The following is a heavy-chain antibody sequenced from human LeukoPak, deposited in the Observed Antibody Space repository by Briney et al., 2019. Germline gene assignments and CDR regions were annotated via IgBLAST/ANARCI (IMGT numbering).Heavy chain of an antibody. CDR3: ARDWYDDGDYMAFGI. CDR2: IYYSGST. V-gene: IGHV4-31*03. J-gene: IGHJ3*02. Sequence: SETLSLTCTVSGGSISSGGYYWSWIRQHPGKGLEWIGYIYYSGSTYYNPSLKSRVTISVDTSKNQFSLKLSSVTAADTAVYYCARDWYDDGDYMAFGIWGQGTMVTVSS. D-gene: IGHD4-17*01. CDR1: GGSISSGGYY.